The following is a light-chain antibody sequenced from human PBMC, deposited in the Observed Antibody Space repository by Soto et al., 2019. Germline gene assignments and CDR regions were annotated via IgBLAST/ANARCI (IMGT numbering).Light chain of an antibody. CDR2: DTS. V-gene: IGKV3-20*01. CDR3: QQYGSSPNT. CDR1: QGIGDT. Sequence: EVVMTHSPATLSVSPWEVATLSCRASQGIGDTLAWYQHKPGQTPRLLIYDTSTRATGVPARFSGSRSGTDFTLTISRLEPEDFAVYYCQQYGSSPNTFGGGTKVDIK. J-gene: IGKJ4*01.